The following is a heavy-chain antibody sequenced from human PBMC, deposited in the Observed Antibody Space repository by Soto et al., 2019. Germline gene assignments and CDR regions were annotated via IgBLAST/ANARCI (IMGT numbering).Heavy chain of an antibody. V-gene: IGHV3-23*01. CDR1: GFTFSTYA. CDR3: ARRPVTYYFDY. CDR2: IADHGGNT. D-gene: IGHD4-17*01. Sequence: GGSLRLSCAASGFTFSTYALTWVRQAPGKGLEWVSAIADHGGNTYYADSVKGRFTISRDNSKNTLYLQMNSLRAEDTAVYYCARRPVTYYFDYWGQGTLVTVSS. J-gene: IGHJ4*02.